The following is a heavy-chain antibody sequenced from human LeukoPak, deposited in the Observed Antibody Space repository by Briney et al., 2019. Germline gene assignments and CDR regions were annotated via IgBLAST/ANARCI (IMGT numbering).Heavy chain of an antibody. J-gene: IGHJ4*02. CDR3: AREGVTKFDY. Sequence: ASVTVSCKASGGTFSSYAISWVRQAPGQGLEWMGGIIPIFGTANYAQKFQGRVTITADESTSTAYMELSSLRPEDTAVYYCAREGVTKFDYWGQGTLVTVSS. CDR1: GGTFSSYA. CDR2: IIPIFGTA. V-gene: IGHV1-69*13. D-gene: IGHD2-21*02.